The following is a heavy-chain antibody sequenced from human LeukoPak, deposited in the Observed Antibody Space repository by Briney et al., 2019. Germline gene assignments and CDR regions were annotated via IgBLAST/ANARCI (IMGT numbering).Heavy chain of an antibody. V-gene: IGHV3-48*03. D-gene: IGHD3-10*01. CDR3: ARSFRRYGMDV. J-gene: IGHJ6*02. CDR1: GFIISSFE. CDR2: IDSSGNTR. Sequence: GGSLRLSCAASGFIISSFEVSWVRQAPGKGLQWVSYIDSSGNTRYYADSVKGRFTISRDNAQNSLYLQMNSLRVEDTAVYYCARSFRRYGMDVWGQGTTVTVSS.